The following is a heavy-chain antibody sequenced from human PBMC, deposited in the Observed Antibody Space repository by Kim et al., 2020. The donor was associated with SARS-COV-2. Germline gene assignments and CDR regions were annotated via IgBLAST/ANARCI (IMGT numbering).Heavy chain of an antibody. Sequence: DSVKGRFTISRDNCRNKLFLLMSALRAEDTAVYYCAKSDCAGGTCFLINYWGQGTLVTVSS. J-gene: IGHJ4*02. V-gene: IGHV3-23*01. D-gene: IGHD2-8*02. CDR3: AKSDCAGGTCFLINY.